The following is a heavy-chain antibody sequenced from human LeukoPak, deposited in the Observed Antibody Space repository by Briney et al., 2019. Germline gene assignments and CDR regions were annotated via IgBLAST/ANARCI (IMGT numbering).Heavy chain of an antibody. CDR3: ARRRKSQLLRAFFDY. J-gene: IGHJ4*02. V-gene: IGHV4-34*01. CDR2: INHSGST. D-gene: IGHD2-2*01. Sequence: SETLSLTCAVYGGSFSGYYWSWIRKPPGKGLEWIGEINHSGSTNYNPSLKSRVTISVDTSKNQSSLKLSSVTAADTAVYYCARRRKSQLLRAFFDYWGKGTLVTVSS. CDR1: GGSFSGYY.